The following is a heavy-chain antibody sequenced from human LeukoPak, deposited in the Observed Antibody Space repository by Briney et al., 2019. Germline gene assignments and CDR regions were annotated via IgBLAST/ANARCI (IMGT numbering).Heavy chain of an antibody. J-gene: IGHJ4*02. D-gene: IGHD3-3*01. CDR3: ARTYYDFWSGYSPTYFDY. CDR1: GYTFTSYA. CDR2: INTNTGNP. Sequence: ASVKVSCKASGYTFTSYAMNWVRQAPGQGLEWMGWINTNTGNPTYAQGFTGRFVFSLDTSVSTAYLQISSLKAEDSAVYYCARTYYDFWSGYSPTYFDYWGQGTLVTVPS. V-gene: IGHV7-4-1*02.